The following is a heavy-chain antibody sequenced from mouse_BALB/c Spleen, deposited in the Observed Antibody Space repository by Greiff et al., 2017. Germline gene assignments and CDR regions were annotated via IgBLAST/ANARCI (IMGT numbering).Heavy chain of an antibody. V-gene: IGHV1-77*01. CDR3: ASDRRVGNFDY. CDR1: GYTFTDYY. CDR2: IYPGSGNT. D-gene: IGHD1-1*02. J-gene: IGHJ2*01. Sequence: VKLMESGAELARPGASVKLSCKASGYTFTDYYINWVKQRTGQGLEWIGEIYPGSGNTYYNEKFKGKATLTADKSSSTAYMQLSSLTSEDSAVYFCASDRRVGNFDYWGQGTTLTVSS.